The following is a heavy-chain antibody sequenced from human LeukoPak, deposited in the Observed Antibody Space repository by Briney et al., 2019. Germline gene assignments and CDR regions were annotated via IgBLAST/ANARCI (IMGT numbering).Heavy chain of an antibody. J-gene: IGHJ4*02. CDR2: YSHIGRA. CDR3: ARHKVGDYYNPSDF. CDR1: GGSTGSYS. D-gene: IGHD4-17*01. Sequence: SETLSLTCIVSGGSTGSYSWGWIRRPPGKGLEWIGSYSHIGRAFYNPSLQSRVTISVDTSKNQISLKLSSVTAADTAVYYCARHKVGDYYNPSDFWGQGTLVTVSS. V-gene: IGHV4-39*07.